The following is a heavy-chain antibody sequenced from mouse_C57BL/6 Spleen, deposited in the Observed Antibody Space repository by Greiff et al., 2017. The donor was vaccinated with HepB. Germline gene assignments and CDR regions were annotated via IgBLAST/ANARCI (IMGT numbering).Heavy chain of an antibody. J-gene: IGHJ2*01. Sequence: EVQLQQSVAELVRPGASVKLSCTASGFTFKNTYMHWVKQRPEQGLEWIGKIDPANGNTKYAPKFQGKATITADTSANTTYLKLSSLTSEETAIYYCARYVNWDGDYWGQGTTLTVSS. CDR2: IDPANGNT. CDR3: ARYVNWDGDY. V-gene: IGHV14-3*01. CDR1: GFTFKNTY. D-gene: IGHD4-1*02.